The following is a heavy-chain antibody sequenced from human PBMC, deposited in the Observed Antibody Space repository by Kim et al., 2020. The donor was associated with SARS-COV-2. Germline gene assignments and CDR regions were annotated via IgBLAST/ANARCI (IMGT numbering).Heavy chain of an antibody. CDR3: TRGLGELVGATTNFDY. CDR2: IRSKAYGGTT. D-gene: IGHD1-26*01. Sequence: GGSLRLSCTASGFTFGDYAMSWFRQAPGKGLEWVGFIRSKAYGGTTEYAASVKGRFTISRDDSKSIAYLQMNSLKTEDTAVYYCTRGLGELVGATTNFDYWGQGTLVTVSS. J-gene: IGHJ4*02. V-gene: IGHV3-49*03. CDR1: GFTFGDYA.